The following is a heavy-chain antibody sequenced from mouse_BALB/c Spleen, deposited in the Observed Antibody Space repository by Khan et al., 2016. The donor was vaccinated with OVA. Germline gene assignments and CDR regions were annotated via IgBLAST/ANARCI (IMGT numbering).Heavy chain of an antibody. Sequence: EVELVESGGGLVKPGGSLKLSCAASGFTFSNYAMSWVRQTPEKRLEWVASISSGGSTYYPDSVKGRFTISRDNARNILYLQMSSLRSEDTAIYYCARDYWFAYWGQGTLVTGSA. V-gene: IGHV5-6-5*01. CDR3: ARDYWFAY. CDR1: GFTFSNYA. CDR2: ISSGGST. J-gene: IGHJ3*01.